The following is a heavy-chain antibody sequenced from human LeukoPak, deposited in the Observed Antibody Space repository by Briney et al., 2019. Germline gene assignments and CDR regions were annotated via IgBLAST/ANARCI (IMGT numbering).Heavy chain of an antibody. CDR2: ISYDGSNK. Sequence: GGSLRLSCAASGFTFSSYAMHWVRQAPGKGLEWVAVISYDGSNKYYADSVKGRFTISRDNSKNTLYLQMNSLRAEDTAVYYCAREYSSSWYIMGDYRGQGTLVTVSS. D-gene: IGHD6-13*01. CDR3: AREYSSSWYIMGDY. V-gene: IGHV3-30-3*01. J-gene: IGHJ4*02. CDR1: GFTFSSYA.